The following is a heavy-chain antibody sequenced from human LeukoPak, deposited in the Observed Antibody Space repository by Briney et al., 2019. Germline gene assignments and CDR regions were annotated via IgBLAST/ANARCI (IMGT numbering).Heavy chain of an antibody. V-gene: IGHV3-30*18. D-gene: IGHD3-9*01. Sequence: GGSLRLSCAASGFTFSNYGMHWVRQAPGKGLEWVAVISDDGSNNNYAESVKGRFTISRDNSKNTLYLQLNSLRAEDTAVYYCAKDPGRGMTGPTGNWFDPWGQGTLVTVSS. J-gene: IGHJ5*02. CDR1: GFTFSNYG. CDR3: AKDPGRGMTGPTGNWFDP. CDR2: ISDDGSNN.